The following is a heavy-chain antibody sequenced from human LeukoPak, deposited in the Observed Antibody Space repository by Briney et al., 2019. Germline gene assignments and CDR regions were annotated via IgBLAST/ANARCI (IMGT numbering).Heavy chain of an antibody. CDR2: LSSSANT. CDR3: ARDRTAPRQRFFDY. V-gene: IGHV4-4*07. J-gene: IGHJ4*02. D-gene: IGHD2-21*02. Sequence: RPSETLSLTCSVSGVSISDYSWSWIRQPARKGLEFIGRLSSSANTYYSPSLKSRITLSMDTSKNHFSLNLTSVTAADTAVYYCARDRTAPRQRFFDYWGKGILVTVSS. CDR1: GVSISDYS.